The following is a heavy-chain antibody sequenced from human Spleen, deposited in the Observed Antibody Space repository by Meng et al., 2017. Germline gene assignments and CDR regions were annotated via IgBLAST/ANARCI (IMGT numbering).Heavy chain of an antibody. V-gene: IGHV4-34*12. D-gene: IGHD2-8*02. CDR1: GGSLSGAY. CDR3: ARRPTGIDY. J-gene: IGHJ4*02. Sequence: QVQLQESGPGLVKPSGTLSLTCAVSGGSLSGAYWNWIRQPPGKGLEWIGEIIHGGSPSYNPSLKSRVTISIDTSKNQLSLMLSSVTAADTAVYYCARRPTGIDYWGQGTLVTVSS. CDR2: IIHGGSP.